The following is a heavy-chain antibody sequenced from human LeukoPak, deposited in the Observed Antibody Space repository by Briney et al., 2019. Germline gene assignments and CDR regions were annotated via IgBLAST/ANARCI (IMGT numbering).Heavy chain of an antibody. V-gene: IGHV7-4-1*02. CDR1: GYTFTSYA. Sequence: GASVKVSCKASGYTFTSYAMNWVRQAPGQGLEWMGWINTNTGNPTYAQGFTGRFVFSLDTSVSTAYLQISSLKAEDTAVYCCARVEGPYYYDSSGYYYGLGNWFDPWGQGTLVTVSS. D-gene: IGHD3-22*01. J-gene: IGHJ5*02. CDR3: ARVEGPYYYDSSGYYYGLGNWFDP. CDR2: INTNTGNP.